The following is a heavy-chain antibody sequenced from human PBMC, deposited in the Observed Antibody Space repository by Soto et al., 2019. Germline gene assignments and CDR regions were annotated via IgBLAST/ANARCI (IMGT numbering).Heavy chain of an antibody. D-gene: IGHD2-2*01. Sequence: WGTLSLTCAVYGGSFSGYYWSWIRQPPGKGLEWIGEINHSGSTNYNPSLKSRVTISVDTSKNQFSLKLSSVTAADTAVYYCAISAGHQLHNWFDLRGQGTPVTVSA. CDR3: AISAGHQLHNWFDL. CDR2: INHSGST. V-gene: IGHV4-34*01. J-gene: IGHJ5*02. CDR1: GGSFSGYY.